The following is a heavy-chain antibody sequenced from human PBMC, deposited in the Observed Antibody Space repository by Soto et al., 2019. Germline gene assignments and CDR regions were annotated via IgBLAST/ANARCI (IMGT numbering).Heavy chain of an antibody. J-gene: IGHJ4*02. CDR2: IWYDGSNK. Sequence: QVQLVESGGGVVQPGRSLRLSCAASAFTFSSYGRHWVRQAPGKGLEWVAVIWYDGSNKYYADSVKGRFTISRDNSKNTLYLQMNSLRAEDTAVYYCARVSEGGSYYGGLDYWGQGTLVTVSS. CDR3: ARVSEGGSYYGGLDY. V-gene: IGHV3-33*01. CDR1: AFTFSSYG. D-gene: IGHD1-26*01.